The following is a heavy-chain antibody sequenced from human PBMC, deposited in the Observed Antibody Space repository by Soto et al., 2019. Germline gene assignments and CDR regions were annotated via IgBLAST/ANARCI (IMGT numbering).Heavy chain of an antibody. Sequence: QVQLVQSGAEVKKPGASVKVSCKASGYTFTSYGISWVRQAPGQGLEWMGWISAYNGNTNYAQKLKGRVTMTTDTSTSTAYREQRSLRSDDTAVYYCARDSYDYGDLEYYQHWGQGTLVTVS. CDR2: ISAYNGNT. J-gene: IGHJ1*01. D-gene: IGHD4-17*01. CDR3: ARDSYDYGDLEYYQH. V-gene: IGHV1-18*01. CDR1: GYTFTSYG.